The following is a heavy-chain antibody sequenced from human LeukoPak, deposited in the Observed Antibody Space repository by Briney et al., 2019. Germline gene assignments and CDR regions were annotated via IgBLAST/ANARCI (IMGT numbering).Heavy chain of an antibody. D-gene: IGHD6-13*01. CDR2: INPSGGST. J-gene: IGHJ4*02. CDR1: GYIFTNFY. Sequence: ASGKVSCKTYGYIFTNFYMHWVRQAPGQGLEWRGIINPSGGSTSYAQKFQGRVTMTRDTSISTACMELSSLRSDDTAVYYCARVGPRRRPNEIAAHSGGYHFDYWGQRTLVTVSS. CDR3: ARVGPRRRPNEIAAHSGGYHFDY. V-gene: IGHV1-46*01.